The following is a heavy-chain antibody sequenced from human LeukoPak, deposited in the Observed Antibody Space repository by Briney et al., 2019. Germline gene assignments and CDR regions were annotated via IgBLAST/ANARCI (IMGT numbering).Heavy chain of an antibody. CDR2: IFYTGST. Sequence: PSETLSLTCTVSGGSVSPSNYYWGWIRQPPGKGLEWIGSIFYTGSTYYNPSLRSRVTMSVDSSKNQVSVNLSSVTAADTAVYYCARLGHFSGGSGYPGPFDYWGQGTLVTVSS. J-gene: IGHJ4*02. CDR3: ARLGHFSGGSGYPGPFDY. D-gene: IGHD2-15*01. V-gene: IGHV4-39*01. CDR1: GGSVSPSNYY.